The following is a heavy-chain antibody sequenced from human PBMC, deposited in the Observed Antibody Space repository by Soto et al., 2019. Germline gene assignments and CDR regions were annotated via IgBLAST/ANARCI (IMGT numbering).Heavy chain of an antibody. CDR2: MNPNSGNT. CDR3: ARGQERYDFWSGYYYYGMDV. CDR1: GYTFTSYD. D-gene: IGHD3-3*01. V-gene: IGHV1-8*01. J-gene: IGHJ6*02. Sequence: QVQLVRSGAEVKKPGASVKVSCKASGYTFTSYDINWVRQATGQGLEWMGWMNPNSGNTGYAQKFQGRVTMTRNTSISTAYMELSSLRSEDTAVYYCARGQERYDFWSGYYYYGMDVWGQGTTVTVSS.